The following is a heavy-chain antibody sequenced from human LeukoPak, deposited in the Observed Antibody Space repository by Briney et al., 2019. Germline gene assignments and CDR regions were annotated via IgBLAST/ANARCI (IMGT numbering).Heavy chain of an antibody. CDR2: IYTSGST. Sequence: SETLSLTCTVSGGSISSGSYYWSWIRQPAGKGLEWIGRIYTSGSTNYNPSLNSRVTISVDTSKTQFSLKLSSVTAADTAVYYCARENYYDSSGYQGYWYFDLWGRGTLVTVSS. J-gene: IGHJ2*01. D-gene: IGHD3-22*01. V-gene: IGHV4-61*02. CDR3: ARENYYDSSGYQGYWYFDL. CDR1: GGSISSGSYY.